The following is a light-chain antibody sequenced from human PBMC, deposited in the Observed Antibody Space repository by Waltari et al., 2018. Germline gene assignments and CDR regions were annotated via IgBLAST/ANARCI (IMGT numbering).Light chain of an antibody. CDR1: HRINIW. J-gene: IGKJ2*01. V-gene: IGKV1-5*01. CDR3: QQFDTDVT. CDR2: KAS. Sequence: IQVIQSPSTLSATVGDTVTISCRVSHRINIWLAWYQPKPDKAPKLLIKKASTWEDGVPSRFSGSGSGTEFTLTIKSLQPDDFGTYFCQQFDTDVTFGQGTKVEI.